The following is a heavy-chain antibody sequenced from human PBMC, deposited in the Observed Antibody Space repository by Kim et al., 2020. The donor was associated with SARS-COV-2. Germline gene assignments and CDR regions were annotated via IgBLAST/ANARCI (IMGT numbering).Heavy chain of an antibody. CDR1: GGSFSGYY. V-gene: IGHV4-34*01. Sequence: SETLSLTCAVYGGSFSGYYWSWIRQPPGKGLEWIGEINHSGSTNYNPSLKSRVTISVDTSKNQFSLKLSSVTAADTAVYYCARSYSSGYYFSWSSVYFDYWGQGTLVTVSS. CDR2: INHSGST. D-gene: IGHD3-22*01. CDR3: ARSYSSGYYFSWSSVYFDY. J-gene: IGHJ4*02.